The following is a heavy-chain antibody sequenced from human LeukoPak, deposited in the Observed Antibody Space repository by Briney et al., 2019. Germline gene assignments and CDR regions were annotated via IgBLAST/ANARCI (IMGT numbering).Heavy chain of an antibody. CDR2: INPSGGST. D-gene: IGHD1-26*01. J-gene: IGHJ5*02. CDR3: AREIVGAIPWFDP. Sequence: GIINPSGGSTSYAQKFQGRVTMTRDTSTSTVYMELSSLRSEDTAVYYCAREIVGAIPWFDPWGQGTLVTVSS. V-gene: IGHV1-46*01.